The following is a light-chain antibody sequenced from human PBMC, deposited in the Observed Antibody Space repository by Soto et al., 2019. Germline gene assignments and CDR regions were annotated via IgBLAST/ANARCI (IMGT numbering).Light chain of an antibody. Sequence: DIQMTQSPSSLSASVGDRVTITCRASQSISSYLNWYQQKPGKAPKLLIYAASSLQSGVPSRFSGSGSGTDFTLAISSLQPEDSATYYCLQDINYPWTFGQGTNVDIK. V-gene: IGKV1-39*01. J-gene: IGKJ1*01. CDR3: LQDINYPWT. CDR1: QSISSY. CDR2: AAS.